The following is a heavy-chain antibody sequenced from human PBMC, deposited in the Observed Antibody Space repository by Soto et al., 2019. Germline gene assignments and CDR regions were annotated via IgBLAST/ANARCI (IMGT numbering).Heavy chain of an antibody. CDR2: IDLSDSYT. CDR1: GYSFSTYW. V-gene: IGHV5-10-1*01. Sequence: GESLRISWRGSGYSFSTYWITLVRQMPGKCMEWMGRIDLSDSYTNYSPTFQGHVTISADRSTSTAYLQWRSLRASYTVMYYCSRHWSDYYIVRSGYHYDCMDVRGQGTSVPVSS. J-gene: IGHJ6*01. CDR3: SRHWSDYYIVRSGYHYDCMDV. D-gene: IGHD3-9*01.